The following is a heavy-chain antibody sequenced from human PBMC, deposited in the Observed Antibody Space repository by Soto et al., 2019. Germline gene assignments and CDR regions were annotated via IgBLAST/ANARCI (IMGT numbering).Heavy chain of an antibody. V-gene: IGHV3-9*01. CDR3: AKDLTVTTIRSRTAFDI. Sequence: EVQLVESGGGLVQPGRSLRLSCAASGFTFDDYAMHWVRQAPGKGLEWVSGISWNSGSIGYADSVKGRFTISRDNAKNSLYLQMNSLRAEDTALYYCAKDLTVTTIRSRTAFDIWGQGTMVTVSS. J-gene: IGHJ3*02. CDR2: ISWNSGSI. D-gene: IGHD4-17*01. CDR1: GFTFDDYA.